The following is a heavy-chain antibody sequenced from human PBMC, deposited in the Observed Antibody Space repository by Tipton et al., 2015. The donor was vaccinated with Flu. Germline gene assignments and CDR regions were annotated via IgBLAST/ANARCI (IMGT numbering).Heavy chain of an antibody. V-gene: IGHV4-39*07. Sequence: LRLSCTVSGGSISSSTYYWAWIRQPPGKGLEWIGSMYNSGSTYYNTSLKSRVTISVDTSKNQFSLKLSSVTAADTAVYYCARENRDIVLVVYASNWFDPWGQGTLVTVSS. D-gene: IGHD2-8*02. CDR1: GGSISSSTYY. J-gene: IGHJ5*02. CDR2: MYNSGST. CDR3: ARENRDIVLVVYASNWFDP.